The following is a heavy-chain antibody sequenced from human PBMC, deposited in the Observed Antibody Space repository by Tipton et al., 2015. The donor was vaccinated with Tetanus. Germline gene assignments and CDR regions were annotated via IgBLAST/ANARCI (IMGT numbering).Heavy chain of an antibody. CDR1: GGSSSSFY. D-gene: IGHD6-19*01. J-gene: IGHJ4*02. CDR3: ARGPSYSGAWYHY. CDR2: INHRGGT. Sequence: GLVKPSETLSLACGVSGGSSSSFYWSWIRQPPGKGLEWIGEINHRGGTSYNPSLKSRVTISIDTSSNQFSLKLTSVTPADTAIYYCARGPSYSGAWYHYWGQGAMVTVSP. V-gene: IGHV4-34*01.